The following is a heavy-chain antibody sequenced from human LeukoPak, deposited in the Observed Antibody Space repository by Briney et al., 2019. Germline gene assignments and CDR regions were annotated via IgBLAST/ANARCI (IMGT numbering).Heavy chain of an antibody. V-gene: IGHV4-30-4*01. CDR1: GGSISSGDYF. Sequence: PSETLSLTCTVSGGSISSGDYFWSWVRQPPGEGLEWIGYIYYSGSTYYNPSPKSRLTISVDTSRGQFSLNLSSVTAADTAVYYCARVVITAPNFDYWGQGTLVTVSS. CDR2: IYYSGST. CDR3: ARVVITAPNFDY. D-gene: IGHD3-22*01. J-gene: IGHJ4*02.